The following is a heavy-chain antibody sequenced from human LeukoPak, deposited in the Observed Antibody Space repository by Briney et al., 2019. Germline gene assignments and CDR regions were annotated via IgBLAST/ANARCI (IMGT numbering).Heavy chain of an antibody. CDR2: IYHSGST. CDR3: ARKVVTPYFDY. D-gene: IGHD4-23*01. CDR1: GYSISSGYY. J-gene: IGHJ4*02. Sequence: PSETLSLTCAVSGYSISSGYYWGWIRQPPGKGLEWIGSIYHSGSTYYNPSLKSRVTISVDTSKNQFSLKLSSVTAADTAVYYCARKVVTPYFDYWGQGTLVTVSS. V-gene: IGHV4-38-2*01.